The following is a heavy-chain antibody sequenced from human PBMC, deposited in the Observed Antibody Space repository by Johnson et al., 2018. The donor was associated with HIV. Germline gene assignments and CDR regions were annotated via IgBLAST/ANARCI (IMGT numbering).Heavy chain of an antibody. J-gene: IGHJ3*01. CDR3: ARDLRNSGWSNGFDV. CDR2: ISYDGSNK. Sequence: QVQLVESGGGVVQPGRSLRLSCAASGFTFSSYAMHWVRQAPGKGLEWVAVISYDGSNKYYADSVKGRFTISRDKSKNTLYLQMNSLRAEYTALYYWARDLRNSGWSNGFDVWGQGTMVTVSS. CDR1: GFTFSSYA. V-gene: IGHV3-30*14. D-gene: IGHD6-19*01.